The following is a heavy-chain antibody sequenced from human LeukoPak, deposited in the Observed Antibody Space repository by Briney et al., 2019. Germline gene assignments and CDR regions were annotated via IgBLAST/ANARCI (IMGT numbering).Heavy chain of an antibody. J-gene: IGHJ4*02. Sequence: PGGSLRLSCAASGFTFSSYGMHWVRQAPGKGLEWVAVISYDGSNKYYADSVKGRFTISRDNSKNTLYLQMNSLRAEDTAVYYCAKAGYCSSTSCPYYFDYWGQGTLVTVSS. V-gene: IGHV3-30*18. CDR3: AKAGYCSSTSCPYYFDY. CDR1: GFTFSSYG. CDR2: ISYDGSNK. D-gene: IGHD2-2*01.